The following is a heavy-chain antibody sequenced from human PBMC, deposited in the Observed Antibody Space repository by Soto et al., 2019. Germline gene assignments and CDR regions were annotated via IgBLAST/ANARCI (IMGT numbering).Heavy chain of an antibody. Sequence: ASVKVSCKVSGYTLTELSMHWVRQAPGKGLEWMGGFDPEDGETIYAQKFQGRVTMTEDTSTDTAYMELSSLRSEDTAVYYCATVDDFWSGYLDRGFDPLGQGTLVTVSS. D-gene: IGHD3-3*01. CDR3: ATVDDFWSGYLDRGFDP. V-gene: IGHV1-24*01. CDR2: FDPEDGET. J-gene: IGHJ5*02. CDR1: GYTLTELS.